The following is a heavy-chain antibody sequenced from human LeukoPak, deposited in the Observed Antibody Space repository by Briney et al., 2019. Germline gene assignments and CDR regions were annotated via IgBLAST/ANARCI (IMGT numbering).Heavy chain of an antibody. V-gene: IGHV4-61*02. CDR3: ARVDTAMAHAFDI. D-gene: IGHD5-18*01. J-gene: IGHJ3*02. CDR1: GGSISSGSYY. CDR2: IYTSGST. Sequence: PSETLSLTCTVSGGSISSGSYYWSWIRQPAGKGLEWIGRIYTSGSTNYNPSLKSRVTISVDTSKNQFSLKLGSVTAADTAVYYCARVDTAMAHAFDIWGQGTMVTVSS.